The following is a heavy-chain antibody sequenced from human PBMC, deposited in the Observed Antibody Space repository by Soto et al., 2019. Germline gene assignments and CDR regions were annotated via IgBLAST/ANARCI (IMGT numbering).Heavy chain of an antibody. CDR1: GYTFTSFG. D-gene: IGHD1-1*01. J-gene: IGHJ4*02. V-gene: IGHV1-18*01. Sequence: AAVKVSCKASGYTFTSFGIGWVGQAPGQGVEEMGWITVYNGNPNYAQKFQDRVTLTADTSRSTAYMEVRSLRSDDTAVDYCATWLQLRPLDSWGQGTLVTASS. CDR3: ATWLQLRPLDS. CDR2: ITVYNGNP.